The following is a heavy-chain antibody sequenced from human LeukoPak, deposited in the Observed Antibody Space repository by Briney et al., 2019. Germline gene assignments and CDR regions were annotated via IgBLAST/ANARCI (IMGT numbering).Heavy chain of an antibody. J-gene: IGHJ5*02. D-gene: IGHD1-14*01. CDR1: GGSFSGYY. Sequence: SETLSLTCAVYGGSFSGYYWSWIRQPPGKGLEWIGEINHGGSTNYNPSLKSRVTISVDTSKNQFSLKLSSVTAADTAVYYCARVGPGPGWFDPWGQGTLVTVSS. CDR3: ARVGPGPGWFDP. V-gene: IGHV4-34*01. CDR2: INHGGST.